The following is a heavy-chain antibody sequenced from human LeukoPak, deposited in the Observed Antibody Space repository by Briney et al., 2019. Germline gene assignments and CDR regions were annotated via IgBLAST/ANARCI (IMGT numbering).Heavy chain of an antibody. V-gene: IGHV1-2*02. D-gene: IGHD6-6*01. CDR2: INPNSGGT. CDR3: AREGGDSSSSNWFDP. CDR1: GYTFTGYY. J-gene: IGHJ5*02. Sequence: ASVKVSCKASGYTFTGYYMHWVRQAPGQGLEWMGWINPNSGGTNYAQKFQGRVTMTRDTSISTAYMELSRLRSDDTAVYYCAREGGDSSSSNWFDPWGQGTLSPSPQ.